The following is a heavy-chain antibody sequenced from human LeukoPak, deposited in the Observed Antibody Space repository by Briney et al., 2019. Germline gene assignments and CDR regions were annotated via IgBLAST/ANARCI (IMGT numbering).Heavy chain of an antibody. CDR1: GGSFSGYY. D-gene: IGHD3-22*01. CDR2: INHSGST. J-gene: IGHJ3*02. V-gene: IGHV4-34*01. Sequence: SETLSLTCAVYGGSFSGYYWSWIRQPPGKGLEWVGEINHSGSTNYNPSLKSRVTISVDTSKNHFSLKLSSVTAADTAVYYCARDVYYYDSSHSRAFDIWGQGTMVTVSS. CDR3: ARDVYYYDSSHSRAFDI.